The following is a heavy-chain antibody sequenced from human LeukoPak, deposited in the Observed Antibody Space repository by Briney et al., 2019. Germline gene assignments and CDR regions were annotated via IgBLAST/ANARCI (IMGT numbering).Heavy chain of an antibody. CDR2: ISSSGSTI. CDR1: GFTFSSYE. Sequence: GGSLRLSCAASGFTFSSYEMNWVRQAPGKGLDWVSYISSSGSTIYYADSVKGRFTISRDNAKNSLYLQMNSLRAEDTAVYYCARGGSDSGSYLLEYFQHWGQGTLVTVSS. J-gene: IGHJ1*01. CDR3: ARGGSDSGSYLLEYFQH. D-gene: IGHD1-26*01. V-gene: IGHV3-48*03.